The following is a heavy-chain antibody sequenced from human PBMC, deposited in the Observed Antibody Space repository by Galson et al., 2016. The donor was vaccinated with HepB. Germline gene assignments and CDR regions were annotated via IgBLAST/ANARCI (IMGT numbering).Heavy chain of an antibody. V-gene: IGHV3-23*01. CDR1: GFTFSRYA. D-gene: IGHD6-19*01. Sequence: SLRLSCAASGFTFSRYAMSWVRHVSGKGLEWVSGLSGRGGSRYYADSVKGRFTISRDNSNNTLYLQMNSLRAEDTAVYYCARPYTPTGWSSSYWGQGTLVTVSS. CDR2: LSGRGGSR. CDR3: ARPYTPTGWSSSY. J-gene: IGHJ4*02.